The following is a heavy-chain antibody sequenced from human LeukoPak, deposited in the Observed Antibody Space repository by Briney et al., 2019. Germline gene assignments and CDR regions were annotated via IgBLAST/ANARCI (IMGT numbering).Heavy chain of an antibody. CDR2: ISDSGGGT. J-gene: IGHJ4*02. V-gene: IGHV3-23*01. CDR1: GITLSNYG. D-gene: IGHD3-22*01. CDR3: AKRGVVIRVILVGFHKEAYYFDS. Sequence: PGGSLRLSCAVSGITLSNYGMSWVRQAPGKGLEWVAGISDSGGGTNYADSVKGRFTISRDNPKSTLYLQMNSLRAEDTAVYFCAKRGVVIRVILVGFHKEAYYFDSWGQGALVTVSS.